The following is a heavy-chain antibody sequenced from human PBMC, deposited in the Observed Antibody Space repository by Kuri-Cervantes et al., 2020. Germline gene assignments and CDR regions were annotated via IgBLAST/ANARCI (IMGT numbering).Heavy chain of an antibody. Sequence: GESLKISCAASGFTFSSYSMNWVRQAPGKGLEWVSSISSSSSYIYYADSVKGRLTISRDNAKNSLYLQMNSLRAEDTAVYYCARDRSSSYWGQGTLVTVSS. V-gene: IGHV3-21*01. CDR2: ISSSSSYI. CDR1: GFTFSSYS. CDR3: ARDRSSSY. D-gene: IGHD6-6*01. J-gene: IGHJ4*02.